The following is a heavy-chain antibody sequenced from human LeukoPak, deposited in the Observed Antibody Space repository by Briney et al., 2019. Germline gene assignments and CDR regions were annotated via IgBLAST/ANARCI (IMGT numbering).Heavy chain of an antibody. Sequence: GGSLRLSCAASGFTFSSYAMSWVRQAPGKGLEWVSAISGSGGSTYYADSVKGRFTISRDNSKNTLYLQMNSLRAEDTAVYYCAKGFWRRVAVAGFADYWGQGTPVTVSS. J-gene: IGHJ4*02. CDR3: AKGFWRRVAVAGFADY. CDR1: GFTFSSYA. CDR2: ISGSGGST. V-gene: IGHV3-23*01. D-gene: IGHD6-19*01.